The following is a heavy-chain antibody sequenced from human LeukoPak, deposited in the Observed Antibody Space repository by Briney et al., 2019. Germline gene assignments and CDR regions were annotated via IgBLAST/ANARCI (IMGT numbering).Heavy chain of an antibody. J-gene: IGHJ4*02. D-gene: IGHD3-10*01. V-gene: IGHV3-48*03. CDR1: GFTFSSYE. CDR3: ARDGTMVRGVMGY. CDR2: ISSSGSTI. Sequence: GGSLRLSCAASGFTFSSYEMNWVRQAPGKGLEWVSYISSSGSTIYYADSVKGRFTISRDNAKNSLYLQMNSLRAEDTAVYYCARDGTMVRGVMGYWGQGTLVTVSS.